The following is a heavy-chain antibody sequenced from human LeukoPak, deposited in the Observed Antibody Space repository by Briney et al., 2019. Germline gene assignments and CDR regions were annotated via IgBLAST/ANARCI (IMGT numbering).Heavy chain of an antibody. CDR1: GFTFSSYS. CDR3: ARDAPRATIFGVVIIVDYMDV. D-gene: IGHD3-3*01. V-gene: IGHV3-21*01. Sequence: GGSLRLSCAASGFTFSSYSMNWVRQAPGKGLELVSSISSSSSCIYYADSVKGRFTISRDNAKNSLYLQMNSLRAEDTAVYYCARDAPRATIFGVVIIVDYMDVWGKGTTVTVSS. CDR2: ISSSSSCI. J-gene: IGHJ6*03.